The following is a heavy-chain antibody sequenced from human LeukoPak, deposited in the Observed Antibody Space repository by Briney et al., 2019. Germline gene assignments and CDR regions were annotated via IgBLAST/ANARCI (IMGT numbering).Heavy chain of an antibody. J-gene: IGHJ4*02. Sequence: ASVKVSCKASGYSFTNSGISWVRQAPGQGLERMGWISVYNGYTNYAQKVQDRVSLTTDTSTSTAYMELRSLRSDDTAVYYCSRLVGLGTSSWFCETDYWGQGTLVTVSS. CDR2: ISVYNGYT. V-gene: IGHV1-18*01. CDR3: SRLVGLGTSSWFCETDY. D-gene: IGHD6-13*01. CDR1: GYSFTNSG.